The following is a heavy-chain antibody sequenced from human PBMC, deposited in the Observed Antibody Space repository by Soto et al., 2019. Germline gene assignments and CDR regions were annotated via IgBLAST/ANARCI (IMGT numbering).Heavy chain of an antibody. CDR1: GGSISSGDYY. CDR3: AREPGSRPGPKPNPGGHAAGGGFDY. J-gene: IGHJ4*02. CDR2: IYYSGST. D-gene: IGHD3-10*01. Sequence: SETLSLTCAVSGGSISSGDYYWSWIRQPPGKGLEWIGYIYYSGSTYYNPPLKSRVTISVDTSKNQFSLKLSSVTAADTAVYYCAREPGSRPGPKPNPGGHAAGGGFDYWGQGTLVTVPQ. V-gene: IGHV4-30-4*01.